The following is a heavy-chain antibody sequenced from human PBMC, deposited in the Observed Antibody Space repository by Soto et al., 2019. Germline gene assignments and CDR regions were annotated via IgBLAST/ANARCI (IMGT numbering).Heavy chain of an antibody. CDR3: ARDKGIAAADLDY. CDR2: IYHSGST. J-gene: IGHJ4*02. CDR1: GYSISSGYY. V-gene: IGHV4-38-2*02. Sequence: SETLSLTCAVSGYSISSGYYWGWIRQPPGKGLEWIGSIYHSGSTYYNPSLKSRVTISVDTSKNQFSLKLSSVTAADTAVYYCARDKGIAAADLDYWGQGTLVTISS. D-gene: IGHD6-13*01.